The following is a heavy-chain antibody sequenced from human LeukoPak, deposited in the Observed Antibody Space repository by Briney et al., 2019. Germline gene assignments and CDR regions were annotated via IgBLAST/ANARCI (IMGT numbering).Heavy chain of an antibody. CDR2: IASDGSST. D-gene: IGHD5-18*01. V-gene: IGHV3-74*01. J-gene: IGHJ4*02. CDR3: AKEDTAMVTGSWGY. Sequence: GGSLRLSCAASGFTFSSYWMNWVRQAPGKGLVWVSRIASDGSSTTYADSVKGRFTISRDNSKNTLYLQMNSLRAEDTAVYYCAKEDTAMVTGSWGYWGQGTLVTVSS. CDR1: GFTFSSYW.